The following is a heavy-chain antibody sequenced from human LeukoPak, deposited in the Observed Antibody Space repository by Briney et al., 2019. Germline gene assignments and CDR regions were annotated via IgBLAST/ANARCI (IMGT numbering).Heavy chain of an antibody. CDR3: ARSGYYYDSSDYSRFDY. CDR2: IYYSGST. D-gene: IGHD3-22*01. Sequence: SETLSLTCTVSGSSISSFYWSWIRQPPGKGLEWIGYIYYSGSTNYNPSLKSRLTISVDTSKNQFSLRLSSVTAADTAVYYCARSGYYYDSSDYSRFDYWGQGTLVTVSS. J-gene: IGHJ4*02. CDR1: GSSISSFY. V-gene: IGHV4-59*01.